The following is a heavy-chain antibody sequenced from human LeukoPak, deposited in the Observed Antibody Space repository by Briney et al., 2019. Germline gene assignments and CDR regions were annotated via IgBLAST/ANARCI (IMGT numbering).Heavy chain of an antibody. CDR2: INHSGST. J-gene: IGHJ6*02. D-gene: IGHD6-13*01. CDR1: GGSFSGYY. CDR3: ARGQVASAAGTFYYYYYGMDV. V-gene: IGHV4-34*01. Sequence: SETLSLTCAAYGGSFSGYYWSWIRQPPGKGLEWIGEINHSGSTNYNPSLKSRVTISVDTSKNQFSLKLSSVTAADTAVYYCARGQVASAAGTFYYYYYGMDVWGQGTTVTVSS.